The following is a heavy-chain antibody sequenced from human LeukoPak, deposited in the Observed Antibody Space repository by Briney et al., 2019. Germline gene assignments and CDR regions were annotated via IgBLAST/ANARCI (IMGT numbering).Heavy chain of an antibody. CDR3: TRAPNFRAQNY. Sequence: GGSLRLSCTGSGFNFGDYAVSWFRQAPGKGLEWVGFIRSKASGGTAEYAASVKGRFTISRDGSKSIAHLQMNGLKTEDTAIYYCTRAPNFRAQNYWGQGALVTVSS. CDR2: IRSKASGGTA. CDR1: GFNFGDYA. J-gene: IGHJ4*02. D-gene: IGHD2/OR15-2a*01. V-gene: IGHV3-49*01.